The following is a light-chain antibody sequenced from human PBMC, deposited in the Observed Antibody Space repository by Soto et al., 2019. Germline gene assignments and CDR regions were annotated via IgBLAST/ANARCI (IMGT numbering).Light chain of an antibody. Sequence: DIQMTQSPSSLSASVGDRVTITCRASQSISSYLNWYQQKPGKAPKLLIYAASSLQSGVPSRFSGSGSGTDVTLNISSLQPEAFATYYCQQSYSTPYTFGKGTKLEIK. V-gene: IGKV1-39*01. CDR3: QQSYSTPYT. J-gene: IGKJ2*01. CDR2: AAS. CDR1: QSISSY.